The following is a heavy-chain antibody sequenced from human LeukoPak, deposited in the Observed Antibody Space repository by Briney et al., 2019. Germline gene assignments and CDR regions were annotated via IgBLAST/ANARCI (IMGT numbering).Heavy chain of an antibody. Sequence: GGSLRLSCAASGFTFSSNFAMNWVRQAPGKGLEWVSYISSASSTIYYADSVKGRFTISRDNAKNSLYLQMNSLRADDTAVYYCARATPYGQEFDYWGQGTLVTVSS. CDR3: ARATPYGQEFDY. D-gene: IGHD4-17*01. CDR2: ISSASSTI. V-gene: IGHV3-48*01. J-gene: IGHJ4*02. CDR1: GFTFSSNFA.